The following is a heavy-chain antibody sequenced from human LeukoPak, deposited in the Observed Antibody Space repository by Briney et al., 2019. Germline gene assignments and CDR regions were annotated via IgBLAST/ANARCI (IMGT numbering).Heavy chain of an antibody. V-gene: IGHV3-74*01. D-gene: IGHD2/OR15-2a*01. CDR2: INSDGSST. CDR1: GFTFSSYW. CDR3: AKLLGSGSGDY. J-gene: IGHJ4*02. Sequence: GGSLRLSCAASGFTFSSYWMHWVRQAPGKGLVWVSRINSDGSSTSYADSVKGRFTISRDNAKNTLYLQMNSLRAEDTAVYYCAKLLGSGSGDYWGQGTLVTVSS.